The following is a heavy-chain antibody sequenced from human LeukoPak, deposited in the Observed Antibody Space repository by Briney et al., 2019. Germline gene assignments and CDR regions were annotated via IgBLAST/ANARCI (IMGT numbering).Heavy chain of an antibody. CDR2: INPNSGGT. D-gene: IGHD6-13*01. CDR1: GYTFTGYY. J-gene: IGHJ4*02. CDR3: ARASISAAGPGLIDY. V-gene: IGHV1-2*02. Sequence: GASVEVSCKASGYTFTGYYMHWVRQAPGQGLEWMGWINPNSGGTNYAQKFQGRVTMTRDTSISTAYMELSRLRSDDTAVYYCARASISAAGPGLIDYWGQGTLVTVSS.